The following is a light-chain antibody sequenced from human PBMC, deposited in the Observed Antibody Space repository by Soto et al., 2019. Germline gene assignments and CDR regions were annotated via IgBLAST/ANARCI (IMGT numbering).Light chain of an antibody. CDR2: GAS. J-gene: IGKJ1*01. CDR3: QHYGSSPRT. V-gene: IGKV3-20*01. Sequence: EIVLTQSPGTLSFSPGERATLSCRASQSITNNYLAWYQQKAGQVPRLLLYGASTRPTGIPDRFSGSGSGTDFTITITRLEPDDFAVYYCQHYGSSPRTFGQGTKVEIK. CDR1: QSITNNY.